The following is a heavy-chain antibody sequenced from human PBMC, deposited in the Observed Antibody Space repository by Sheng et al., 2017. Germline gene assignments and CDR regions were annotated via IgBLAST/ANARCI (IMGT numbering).Heavy chain of an antibody. Sequence: QVQLQESGPGLVKPSETLSLTCAVSGYSISSGYYWGWIRQPPGKGLEWIGSIYHSGSTYYNPSLKSRVTISVDTSKNQFSLKLSSVTAADTAVYYCASSQNLGGWFDPWGQGTLVTVS. D-gene: IGHD2-15*01. J-gene: IGHJ5*02. CDR1: GYSISSGYY. CDR3: ASSQNLGGWFDP. V-gene: IGHV4-38-2*01. CDR2: IYHSGST.